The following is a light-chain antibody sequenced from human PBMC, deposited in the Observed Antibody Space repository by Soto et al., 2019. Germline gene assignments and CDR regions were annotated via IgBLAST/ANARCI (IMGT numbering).Light chain of an antibody. CDR2: QVT. V-gene: IGLV2-8*01. CDR1: INDVGGYNY. CDR3: MSYACGNRFV. J-gene: IGLJ1*01. Sequence: TGTINDVGGYNYVSWYHQHPGKIPQLMIYQVTKRPSGVPDRFSASKSDTTASLTISGLQAEDEGDYYCMSYACGNRFVFGTGTNVTV.